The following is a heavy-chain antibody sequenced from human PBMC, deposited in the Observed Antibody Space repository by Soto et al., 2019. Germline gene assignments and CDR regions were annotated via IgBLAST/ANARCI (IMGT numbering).Heavy chain of an antibody. Sequence: GASVKVSCKASGYTFTSYGISWVRQAPGQGLEWMGWISPHNGNAKYAQKFQDRVTMTADTAASTVYMELRSLRSDDSAVFYCARDRSGWYDFWGQGTLVTVSS. D-gene: IGHD6-19*01. V-gene: IGHV1-18*01. CDR3: ARDRSGWYDF. J-gene: IGHJ4*02. CDR2: ISPHNGNA. CDR1: GYTFTSYG.